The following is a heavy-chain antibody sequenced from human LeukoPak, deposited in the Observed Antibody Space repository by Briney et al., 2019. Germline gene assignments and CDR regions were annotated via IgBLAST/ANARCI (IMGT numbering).Heavy chain of an antibody. V-gene: IGHV1-69*13. D-gene: IGHD5-12*01. CDR3: ARPGERGYSGYDVGGGHFDY. CDR1: GGTFSSYA. J-gene: IGHJ4*02. Sequence: SVKVSCEASGGTFSSYAISWVRQAPGQGLEWMGGIIPIFGTANYAQKFQGRVTITADESTSTAYMELSSLRSEDTAVYYCARPGERGYSGYDVGGGHFDYWGQGTLVTVSS. CDR2: IIPIFGTA.